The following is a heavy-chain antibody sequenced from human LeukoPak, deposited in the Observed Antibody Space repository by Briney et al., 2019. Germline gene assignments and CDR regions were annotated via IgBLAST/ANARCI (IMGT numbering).Heavy chain of an antibody. CDR1: GFTFGDYA. J-gene: IGHJ3*01. CDR2: IRSKARGGTT. D-gene: IGHD2-21*02. V-gene: IGHV3-49*04. CDR3: VRDSNPYCQGDCNYDAFDL. Sequence: GGSLRLSCTASGFTFGDYAMSWVRQAPGKGRGWVGFIRSKARGGTTEYAASVKGRFTISRDDSKSIAYLQMNSLKTEDTAVYYCVRDSNPYCQGDCNYDAFDLWGQGAMVTVSP.